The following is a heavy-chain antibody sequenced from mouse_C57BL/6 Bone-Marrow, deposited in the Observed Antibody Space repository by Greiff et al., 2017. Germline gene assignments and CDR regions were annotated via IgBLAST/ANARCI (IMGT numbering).Heavy chain of an antibody. CDR3: AIQLRLPSFAY. CDR2: IYPRSGNT. D-gene: IGHD3-2*02. Sequence: VKLVESGAELARPGASVKLSCKASGYTFTSYGISWVKQRTGQGLEWIGEIYPRSGNTYYNEKFKGKATLTADKSSSTAYMELRSLTSEDSAVYFCAIQLRLPSFAYWGQGTLVTVSA. J-gene: IGHJ3*01. V-gene: IGHV1-81*01. CDR1: GYTFTSYG.